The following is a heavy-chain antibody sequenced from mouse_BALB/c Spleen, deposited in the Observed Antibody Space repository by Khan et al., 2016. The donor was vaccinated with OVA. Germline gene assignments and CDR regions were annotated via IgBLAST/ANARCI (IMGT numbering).Heavy chain of an antibody. CDR1: GYTFTDYY. V-gene: IGHV1-77*01. J-gene: IGHJ3*01. Sequence: QVQLKESGAELARPGASVKLSCKASGYTFTDYYINWMKQRTGQGLEWIGEIYPGSGNIYYNEKFKGKATLTADKSSSTAYMQLSSLKSEDSAVYFCAREWAAWFPYWGQGTLVTVSA. CDR3: AREWAAWFPY. CDR2: IYPGSGNI.